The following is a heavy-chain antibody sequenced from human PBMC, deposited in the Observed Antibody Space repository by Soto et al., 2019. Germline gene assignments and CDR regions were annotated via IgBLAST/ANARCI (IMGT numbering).Heavy chain of an antibody. CDR1: GGTFSSYT. CDR3: ARAVSITMVRGVISPLGY. J-gene: IGHJ4*02. CDR2: IIPILGIA. V-gene: IGHV1-69*02. D-gene: IGHD3-10*01. Sequence: QVQLVQSGAEVKKPGSSVKVSCKASGGTFSSYTISWVRQAPGQGLEWMGRIIPILGIANYAQKFQGRVTITADKSTSTAYMELSSLSSEDTAVYYCARAVSITMVRGVISPLGYWGQGTLVTVSS.